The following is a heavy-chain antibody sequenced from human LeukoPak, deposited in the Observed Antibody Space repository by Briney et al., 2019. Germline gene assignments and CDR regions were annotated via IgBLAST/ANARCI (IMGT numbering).Heavy chain of an antibody. CDR1: GFTFSSYG. CDR3: AKGHYYGSGSLDY. CDR2: IGGRDGST. Sequence: GGSLRLSCAASGFTFSSYGMSWVRQAPGKGLEWVSAIGGRDGSTYYADSVKGRFTISRDNSKNTLYVQMNSLRAEDTAVYYCAKGHYYGSGSLDYWGQGTLVTITS. V-gene: IGHV3-23*01. J-gene: IGHJ4*02. D-gene: IGHD3-10*01.